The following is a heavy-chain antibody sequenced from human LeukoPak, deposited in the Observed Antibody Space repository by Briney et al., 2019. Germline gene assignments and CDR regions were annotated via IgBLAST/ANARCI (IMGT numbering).Heavy chain of an antibody. CDR2: ISWNSGSI. D-gene: IGHD1-1*01. Sequence: TGGSLRLSCAASGFTFDDYAMHWVRQAPGKGLEWVSGISWNSGSIGYADSVKGRFTISRDNAKNSLYLQMNSLRAEDTALHYCAKGSGTWFDPWGQGTLVTVSS. J-gene: IGHJ5*02. V-gene: IGHV3-9*01. CDR3: AKGSGTWFDP. CDR1: GFTFDDYA.